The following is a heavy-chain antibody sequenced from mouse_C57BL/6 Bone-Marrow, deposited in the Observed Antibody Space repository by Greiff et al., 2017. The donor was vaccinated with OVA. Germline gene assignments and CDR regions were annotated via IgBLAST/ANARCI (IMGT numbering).Heavy chain of an antibody. V-gene: IGHV14-2*01. Sequence: EVKLQESGAELVKPGASVKLSCTASGFNIKDYYMHWVKQRTEQGLEWIGRIDPEDGDTNYAPKFQGKATITADTSSNTAYLQLSSLTSEDTAVYYCADMYIDVGGTGTTVTVSS. CDR3: ADMYIDV. J-gene: IGHJ1*03. CDR2: IDPEDGDT. CDR1: GFNIKDYY.